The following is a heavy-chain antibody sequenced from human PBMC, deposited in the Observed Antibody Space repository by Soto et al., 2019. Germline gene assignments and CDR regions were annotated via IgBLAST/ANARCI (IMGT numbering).Heavy chain of an antibody. D-gene: IGHD6-6*01. J-gene: IGHJ4*02. CDR2: ISAYNGNT. CDR1: GYTFTSYT. CDR3: ARGAYSSSSYYFDY. Sequence: GASVKVSCKASGYTFTSYTISWVRQAPGQGLEWMGWISAYNGNTNYAQELQGRVTMTTDTSTSTAYMELRSLRSDDTAVYYRARGAYSSSSYYFDYWGQGTLVTVYS. V-gene: IGHV1-18*01.